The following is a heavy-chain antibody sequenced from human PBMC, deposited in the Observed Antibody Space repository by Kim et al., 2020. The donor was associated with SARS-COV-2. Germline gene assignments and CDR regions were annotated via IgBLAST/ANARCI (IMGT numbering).Heavy chain of an antibody. CDR1: GYSFSNYW. V-gene: IGHV5-10-1*01. D-gene: IGHD3-22*01. Sequence: GESLKISCKGSGYSFSNYWISWVRQMPGKGLEWMGRIDPSDSFSNFSPSFQGHVTFSADKSTNTAYVQWSSLKAADTAIYYCARHRYNSGYYYEASWGQG. CDR2: IDPSDSFS. J-gene: IGHJ5*02. CDR3: ARHRYNSGYYYEAS.